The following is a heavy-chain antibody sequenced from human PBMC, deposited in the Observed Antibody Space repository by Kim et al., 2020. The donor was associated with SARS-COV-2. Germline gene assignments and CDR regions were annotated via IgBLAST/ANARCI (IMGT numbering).Heavy chain of an antibody. CDR3: ARRYSSGWPDYYYYGMDV. Sequence: SETLSLTCTVSGGSISSSSYYWGWIRQPPGKGLEWIGSIYYIGSTYYNPSLKSRVTISVDTSKNQFSLKLSSVTAAGTAVYYCARRYSSGWPDYYYYGMDVWGQGTTVTVSS. CDR2: IYYIGST. CDR1: GGSISSSSYY. J-gene: IGHJ6*02. V-gene: IGHV4-39*01. D-gene: IGHD6-19*01.